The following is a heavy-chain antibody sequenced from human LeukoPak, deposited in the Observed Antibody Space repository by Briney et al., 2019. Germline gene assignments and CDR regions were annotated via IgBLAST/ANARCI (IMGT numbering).Heavy chain of an antibody. CDR2: INHSGST. V-gene: IGHV4-34*01. J-gene: IGHJ3*02. Sequence: SETLSLTCAVYGGSFSGSYWSWIRQPPGKGLEWRGEINHSGSTNYNPSLKSRVIISVDTSKNQFSLKLSSVTAADTAVYYCARGGYGDALRRFDAFDIWGQGTMVTVSS. CDR3: ARGGYGDALRRFDAFDI. D-gene: IGHD4-17*01. CDR1: GGSFSGSY.